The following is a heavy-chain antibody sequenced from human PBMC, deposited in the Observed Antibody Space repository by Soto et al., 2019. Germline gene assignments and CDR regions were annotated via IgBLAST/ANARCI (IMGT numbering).Heavy chain of an antibody. V-gene: IGHV1-46*01. Sequence: ASVKVSCKASGYTFTSQNMHWVRQAPGQGLEWMGVINPSIGTTIYAQKFQGRVTMTEDTSTDTAYMELSSLRSEDTAVYYCAANYYDSSGYQRGDAFDIWGQGTMVTVSS. CDR3: AANYYDSSGYQRGDAFDI. J-gene: IGHJ3*02. D-gene: IGHD3-22*01. CDR2: INPSIGTT. CDR1: GYTFTSQN.